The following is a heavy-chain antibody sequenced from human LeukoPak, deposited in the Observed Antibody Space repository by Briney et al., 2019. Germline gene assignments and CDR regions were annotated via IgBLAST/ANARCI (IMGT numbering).Heavy chain of an antibody. CDR1: GFTFSSYW. CDR2: ISYDGSNK. D-gene: IGHD6-13*01. CDR3: ARDGRQQLVPYYYYYYMDV. J-gene: IGHJ6*03. Sequence: GGSLRLSCAASGFTFSSYWMHWVRQAPGKGLEWVAVISYDGSNKYYADSVKGRFTISRDNAKNSLYLQMNSLRAEDTAVYYCARDGRQQLVPYYYYYYMDVWGKGTTVTVSS. V-gene: IGHV3-30*03.